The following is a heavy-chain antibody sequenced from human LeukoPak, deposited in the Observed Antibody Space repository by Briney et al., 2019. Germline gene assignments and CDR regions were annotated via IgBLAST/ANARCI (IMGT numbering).Heavy chain of an antibody. CDR2: INPSGGST. V-gene: IGHV1-46*01. J-gene: IGHJ5*02. CDR1: GYTFSGYY. Sequence: ASVKVSCKASGYTFSGYYIHWVRQAPGQGLECMGIINPSGGSTSYAQKFQGRVTMTRDMSTSTVYMELSSLRSEDTAVYYCARGGVGATTYVWFDPWGQGTLVTVSS. D-gene: IGHD1-26*01. CDR3: ARGGVGATTYVWFDP.